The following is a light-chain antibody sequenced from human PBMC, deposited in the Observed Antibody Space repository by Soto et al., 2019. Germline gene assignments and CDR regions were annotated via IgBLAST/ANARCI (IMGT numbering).Light chain of an antibody. CDR1: QSISIW. J-gene: IGKJ1*01. CDR3: QQSYSTPRT. V-gene: IGKV1-39*01. CDR2: AAS. Sequence: GDRVTITCRASQSISIWLAWYQHKPGKAPKLLIYAASSLQSGVPSRFSGSGSGTDFTLTISSLQPEDFATYYCQQSYSTPRTFGQGTKVDI.